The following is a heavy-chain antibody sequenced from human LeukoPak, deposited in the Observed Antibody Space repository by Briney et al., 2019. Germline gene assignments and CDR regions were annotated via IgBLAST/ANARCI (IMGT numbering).Heavy chain of an antibody. D-gene: IGHD2-15*01. CDR2: IIPIFGTA. V-gene: IGHV1-69*13. CDR3: AREGCSGGSCYSNWFDP. J-gene: IGHJ5*02. Sequence: SVKVSSKASGGTFFSYAISWVRQAPGQGREWMGGIIPIFGTANYAQKFQGRVTITADESTSTAYMELSCLRSEDTAVYYCAREGCSGGSCYSNWFDPWGQGTLVTVSS. CDR1: GGTFFSYA.